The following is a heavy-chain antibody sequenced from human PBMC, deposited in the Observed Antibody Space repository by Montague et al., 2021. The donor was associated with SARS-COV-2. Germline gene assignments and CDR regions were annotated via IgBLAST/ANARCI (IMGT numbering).Heavy chain of an antibody. D-gene: IGHD6-19*01. J-gene: IGHJ6*02. CDR1: GFTFSSYC. CDR2: INSGGSST. CDR3: ARVEGAQYSSGWYYYYFGMDV. Sequence: SLRLSCSASGFTFSSYCMHWVRQAPGKGLVWVSRINSGGSSTSYADSVKGRFTISRDNATNTLYLQMNSLRAEDTAVYYCARVEGAQYSSGWYYYYFGMDVWGQGTTVTVSS. V-gene: IGHV3-74*01.